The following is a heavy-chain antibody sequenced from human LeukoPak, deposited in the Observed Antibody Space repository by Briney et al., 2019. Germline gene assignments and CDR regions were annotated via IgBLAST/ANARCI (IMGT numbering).Heavy chain of an antibody. Sequence: GGSLRLSCAASGFTFSSYAMHWVRQAPGKGLEWVAVISYDGSNKYYADSVKGRFTISRDNSKNTLYLQMNSLRAEDTAVYYCARDLTSSGYSLDYWDQGTLVTVSS. V-gene: IGHV3-30-3*01. D-gene: IGHD3-22*01. J-gene: IGHJ4*02. CDR1: GFTFSSYA. CDR2: ISYDGSNK. CDR3: ARDLTSSGYSLDY.